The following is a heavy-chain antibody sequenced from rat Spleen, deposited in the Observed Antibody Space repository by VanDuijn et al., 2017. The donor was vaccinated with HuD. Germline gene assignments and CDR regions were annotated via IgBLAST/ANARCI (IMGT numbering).Heavy chain of an antibody. CDR2: ITNTGGST. Sequence: EVQLVESGGGLVQPGRSLKLSCVASGFTFNNYWMTWIRQAPGKGLEWVASITNTGGSTYYLDSVKGRFTISRDNAKSSLYLQMNSLRSEDTATYYCTRPPYNNHFDYWGQGVMVTVSS. D-gene: IGHD1-10*01. CDR1: GFTFNNYW. CDR3: TRPPYNNHFDY. V-gene: IGHV5-31*01. J-gene: IGHJ2*01.